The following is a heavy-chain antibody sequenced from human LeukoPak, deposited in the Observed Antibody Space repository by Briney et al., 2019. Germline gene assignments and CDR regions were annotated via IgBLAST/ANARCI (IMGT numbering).Heavy chain of an antibody. CDR3: ASQTIVGASPFDY. Sequence: SETLSLTCAVSGYSISSGYYWGWIRQPPGKGLEWIGIIYHSGTTYYNPSPKSRVTISVDTSKNQFSLKLRSVTAADTAAYYCASQTIVGASPFDYWGQGTLVTVSS. J-gene: IGHJ4*02. CDR2: IYHSGTT. V-gene: IGHV4-38-2*01. D-gene: IGHD1-26*01. CDR1: GYSISSGYY.